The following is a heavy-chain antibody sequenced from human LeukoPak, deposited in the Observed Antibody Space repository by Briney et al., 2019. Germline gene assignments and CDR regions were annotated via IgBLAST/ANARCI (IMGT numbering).Heavy chain of an antibody. CDR1: GFTFSSNG. V-gene: IGHV3-30*02. CDR3: AKDIGSYYDY. CDR2: IQYDGSKK. Sequence: GRSLRLSCVASGFTFSSNGMHWVRQAPGKGLEWVTFIQYDGSKKYYADSVKGRFTISRDNSKNTLYLEMNSLRAEDTAVYYCAKDIGSYYDYWGQGILVTVSS. J-gene: IGHJ4*02. D-gene: IGHD3-10*01.